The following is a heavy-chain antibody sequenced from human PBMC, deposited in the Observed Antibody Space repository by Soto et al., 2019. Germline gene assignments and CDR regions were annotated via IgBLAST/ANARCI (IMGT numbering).Heavy chain of an antibody. D-gene: IGHD5-12*01. V-gene: IGHV1-69*08. CDR1: GGTFSNDI. J-gene: IGHJ4*02. CDR3: VRDSPIGSTFSGYDGIDY. Sequence: QVQLVQSGAEVKKPGSSVKVSCKTSGGTFSNDIITWVRQAPGQGLEWMGRIIPPLDTTNYAQKFQGRVTITADKSTGTAYMELTSLRSEDTAVYYCVRDSPIGSTFSGYDGIDYWGQGTLVTVSS. CDR2: IIPPLDTT.